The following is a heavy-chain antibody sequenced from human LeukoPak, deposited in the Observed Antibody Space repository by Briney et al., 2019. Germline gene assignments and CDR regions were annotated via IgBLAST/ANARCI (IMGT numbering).Heavy chain of an antibody. CDR2: IYYSGST. CDR1: GGSISSGGYY. J-gene: IGHJ3*02. CDR3: ARIPYYYDSXGYXRXXXXXFDI. Sequence: SETLSLTCTVSGGSISSGGYYWSWIRQHPGKGLEWIGYIYYSGSTYYNPSLKSRVTISVDTSKNQFSLKLSSVTAADTAVYYCARIPYYYDSXGYXRXXXXXFDIXGQGTMVTV. V-gene: IGHV4-31*03. D-gene: IGHD3-22*01.